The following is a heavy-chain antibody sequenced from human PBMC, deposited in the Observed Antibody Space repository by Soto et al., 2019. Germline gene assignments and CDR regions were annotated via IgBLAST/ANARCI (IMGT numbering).Heavy chain of an antibody. Sequence: ASVKVSCKASGYTFTSYGYAWVRQAPGQGLEWMGWISAYNGDTNYAQKFQDRVTLTTDTSTTTAHMELRNLGSDDTAVYYCARSVSRYSYGSYYYGMDVWGQGTTVTVSS. CDR3: ARSVSRYSYGSYYYGMDV. J-gene: IGHJ6*02. CDR2: ISAYNGDT. D-gene: IGHD5-18*01. CDR1: GYTFTSYG. V-gene: IGHV1-18*01.